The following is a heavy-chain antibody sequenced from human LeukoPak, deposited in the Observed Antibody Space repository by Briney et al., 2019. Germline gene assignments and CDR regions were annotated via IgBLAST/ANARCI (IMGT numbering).Heavy chain of an antibody. Sequence: GGSLRLSCAASGFTFSDTWMHWVRQAPGEGLVWVSRIRSDGSDTRYAESVKGRSTISRDNAKNTLYLQMNSLRAEDTAVYYCAKATGYLLWGQGTLVTVSS. CDR3: AKATGYLL. CDR2: IRSDGSDT. CDR1: GFTFSDTW. J-gene: IGHJ4*02. D-gene: IGHD1-14*01. V-gene: IGHV3-74*01.